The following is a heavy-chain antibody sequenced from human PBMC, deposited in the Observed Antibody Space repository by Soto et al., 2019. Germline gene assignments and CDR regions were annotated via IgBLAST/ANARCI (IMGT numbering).Heavy chain of an antibody. V-gene: IGHV3-30-3*01. CDR2: ISRDGSNA. CDR3: AREDEGMSDCDLGY. Sequence: QVQLVESGGGVVQPGRSLTLSCAASGFTFSSYVIHWVRQTPDKGLEWVAFISRDGSNAYYADSVKGRFTISRDNSKNTLYLEMNSLRPEDTAVYYCAREDEGMSDCDLGYWGQGTLVVVSS. D-gene: IGHD2-21*01. J-gene: IGHJ4*02. CDR1: GFTFSSYV.